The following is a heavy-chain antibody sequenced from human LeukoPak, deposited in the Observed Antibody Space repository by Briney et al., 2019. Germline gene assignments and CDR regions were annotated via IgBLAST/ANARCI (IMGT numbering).Heavy chain of an antibody. CDR3: ATPLGVGATREGGDY. J-gene: IGHJ4*02. CDR2: ISYDGSNK. V-gene: IGHV3-30*03. CDR1: GFTFSSYG. Sequence: GGSLRLSCAASGFTFSSYGMPWVRQAPGKGLEWVAVISYDGSNKYYADSVKGRFTISRDNSKNTLYLQMNSLRAEDTAVYYCATPLGVGATREGGDYWGQGTLVTVSS. D-gene: IGHD1-26*01.